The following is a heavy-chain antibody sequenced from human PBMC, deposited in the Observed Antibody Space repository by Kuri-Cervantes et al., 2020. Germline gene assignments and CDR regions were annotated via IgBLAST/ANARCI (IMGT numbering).Heavy chain of an antibody. CDR2: LILQFGTP. J-gene: IGHJ6*03. D-gene: IGHD6-6*01. Sequence: SVKVSCKTSGDSFSSYGVTWVRQAPGQGLEWMGSLILQFGTPNYAQKFQGRVTITTDESTSTAYMELSSLRSEDTAVYYCASTIAARPGPRGYYYMDVWGKGTTVTVSS. V-gene: IGHV1-69*05. CDR1: GDSFSSYG. CDR3: ASTIAARPGPRGYYYMDV.